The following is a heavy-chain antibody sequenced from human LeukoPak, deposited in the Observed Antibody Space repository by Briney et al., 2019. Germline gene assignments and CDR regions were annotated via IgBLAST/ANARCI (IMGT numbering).Heavy chain of an antibody. CDR3: ARRGGSGRAFDY. Sequence: PSETLSLTCAVYGGSFSGYYWSWIRQPPGKGLEWIGEINHSGSTNYNPSLKSRVTISVDTSKNQFSLKLSSVTAADTAVYYCARRGGSGRAFDYWGQGTLVTVSS. CDR1: GGSFSGYY. J-gene: IGHJ4*02. CDR2: INHSGST. D-gene: IGHD1-26*01. V-gene: IGHV4-34*01.